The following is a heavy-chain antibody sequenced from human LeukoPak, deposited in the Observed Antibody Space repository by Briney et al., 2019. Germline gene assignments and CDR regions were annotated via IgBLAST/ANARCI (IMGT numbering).Heavy chain of an antibody. V-gene: IGHV3-53*01. CDR3: ARGPGGYFDF. CDR2: IYTAGST. J-gene: IGHJ4*02. CDR1: GFTVSSNY. D-gene: IGHD1-14*01. Sequence: GSLRLSCAASGFTVSSNYMSWVRQAPGKGLEWVSVIYTAGSTKYADSVKGRFTISRDNSKNTLYLQMNSLRAEDTAVYYCARGPGGYFDFWGQGTLVTVSS.